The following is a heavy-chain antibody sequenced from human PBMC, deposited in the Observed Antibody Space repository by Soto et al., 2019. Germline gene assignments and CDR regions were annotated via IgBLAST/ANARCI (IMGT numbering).Heavy chain of an antibody. J-gene: IGHJ4*02. D-gene: IGHD1-7*01. V-gene: IGHV4-4*02. CDR2: IYRTGST. Sequence: SETLSLTCAVSGGSFTSNNWWTWVRQPPGQGLEWIGEIYRTGSTNYNPSLKSRVTISLDKSENQFSLKVTSLTAADTAVYYCASRDPGTSVDYWGQGTVVTVSS. CDR3: ASRDPGTSVDY. CDR1: GGSFTSNNW.